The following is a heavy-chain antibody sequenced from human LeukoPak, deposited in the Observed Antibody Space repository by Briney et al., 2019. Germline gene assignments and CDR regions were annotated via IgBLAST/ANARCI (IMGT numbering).Heavy chain of an antibody. V-gene: IGHV3-11*01. J-gene: IGHJ6*02. CDR3: AKAGSGSYADGMDV. D-gene: IGHD3-10*01. Sequence: GGSLRLSCAASGFTFSDYYMSWIRQAPGKGLEWVSYISSSGSTIYYADSVKGRFTISRDNVKNSLYLQMNSLRAEDTALYYCAKAGSGSYADGMDVWGQGTTVTVSS. CDR2: ISSSGSTI. CDR1: GFTFSDYY.